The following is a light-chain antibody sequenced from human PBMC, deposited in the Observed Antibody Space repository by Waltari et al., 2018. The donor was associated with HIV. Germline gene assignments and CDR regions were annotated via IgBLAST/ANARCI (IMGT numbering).Light chain of an antibody. CDR2: EVT. J-gene: IGLJ1*01. V-gene: IGLV2-23*02. Sequence: QSVLTQPPSASGTPGQRVTISCTVTSSDVGSYNRVSWYQQYPGKAPKLIIYEVTKRPSGVSNRFSGSKSGNTASLTISGLQAEDEADYYCCSCPRSGIRYVFGTGTKVTVL. CDR3: CSCPRSGIRYV. CDR1: SSDVGSYNR.